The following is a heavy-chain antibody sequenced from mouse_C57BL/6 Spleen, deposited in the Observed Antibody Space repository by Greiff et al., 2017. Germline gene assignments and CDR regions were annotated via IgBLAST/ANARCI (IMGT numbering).Heavy chain of an antibody. J-gene: IGHJ2*01. CDR2: IDPSDSYT. CDR3: ALGDYGSSGY. D-gene: IGHD1-1*01. Sequence: VQLQQPGAELVKPGASVKLSCKASGYTFTSYWMQWVKQRPGQGLEWIGEIDPSDSYTNYDQKFKGKATLTVDTSSSTAYMQLSSLTSEDSAVYYCALGDYGSSGYWGQGTTLTVSS. CDR1: GYTFTSYW. V-gene: IGHV1-50*01.